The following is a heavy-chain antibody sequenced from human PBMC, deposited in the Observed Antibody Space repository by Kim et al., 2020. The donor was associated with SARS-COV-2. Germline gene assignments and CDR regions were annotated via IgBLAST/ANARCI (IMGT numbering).Heavy chain of an antibody. CDR2: TNGDGRST. D-gene: IGHD6-19*01. CDR1: GFTFSRYW. J-gene: IGHJ4*02. Sequence: WGSLRLSCAASGFTFSRYWMHWVRQAPGKGLEWVSHTNGDGRSTSYWDSVKGRVTISRDNAKNTPSLQMNSLIAEDTAVYYCASVGSGSLNYLGQGTLVT. V-gene: IGHV3-74*01. CDR3: ASVGSGSLNY.